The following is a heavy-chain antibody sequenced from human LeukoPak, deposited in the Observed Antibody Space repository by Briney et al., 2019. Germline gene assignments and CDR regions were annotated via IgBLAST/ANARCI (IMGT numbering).Heavy chain of an antibody. J-gene: IGHJ5*02. CDR3: VRPFSGGSWGGCFAP. Sequence: SETLSLTCSVSGGSIMSYNHYWGWIRQPPGKGLEWIGSIYNSVSPYYNPSLRSRVTISAETSNNQFSVRLTSLTAAATAIYYCVRPFSGGSWGGCFAPWGQGSL. D-gene: IGHD2-15*01. CDR1: GGSIMSYNHY. V-gene: IGHV4-39*01. CDR2: IYNSVSP.